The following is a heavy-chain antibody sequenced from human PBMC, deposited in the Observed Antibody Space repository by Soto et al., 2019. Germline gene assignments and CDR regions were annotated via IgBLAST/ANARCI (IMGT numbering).Heavy chain of an antibody. CDR1: GGSISSYY. D-gene: IGHD3-10*01. CDR2: IYYSGST. V-gene: IGHV4-59*01. Sequence: SETLSLTCTVSGGSISSYYWSWIRQPPGKGLEWIGYIYYSGSTNYNPSLKSRVTISVDTSKNQFSLKLSSVTAADTAVYYCARDRGIYGMDVLGQGTTLTVSS. J-gene: IGHJ6*02. CDR3: ARDRGIYGMDV.